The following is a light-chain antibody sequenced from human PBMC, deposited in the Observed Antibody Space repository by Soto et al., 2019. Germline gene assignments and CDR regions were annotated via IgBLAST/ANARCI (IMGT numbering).Light chain of an antibody. Sequence: QSVLTQPPSVSGAPGQRVTISCNESSSNIGAGYDVHWYQQLPGTAPKLLIYGNSNRPSGVPDRFSGSKSGTSASLAITGLQGEDGGDYYCQSYDSSLSGLVFGTGTKLTVL. V-gene: IGLV1-40*01. J-gene: IGLJ1*01. CDR3: QSYDSSLSGLV. CDR1: SSNIGAGYD. CDR2: GNS.